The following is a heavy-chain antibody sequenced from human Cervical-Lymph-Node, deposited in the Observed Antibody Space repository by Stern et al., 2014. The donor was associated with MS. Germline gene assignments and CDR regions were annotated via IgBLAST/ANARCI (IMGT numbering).Heavy chain of an antibody. Sequence: MQLVESGGGVVQPGRSLRLSCAASGFTFSSYGMHWVRQAPGKGLEWVAVIWYAGSNKYYADSVKGRFTIFRDNSTNKLYLQMNSLRAEDTAVYYCARGYYDFFWGQGTLVTVSS. CDR2: IWYAGSNK. V-gene: IGHV3-33*01. CDR3: ARGYYDFF. CDR1: GFTFSSYG. D-gene: IGHD3-3*01. J-gene: IGHJ4*02.